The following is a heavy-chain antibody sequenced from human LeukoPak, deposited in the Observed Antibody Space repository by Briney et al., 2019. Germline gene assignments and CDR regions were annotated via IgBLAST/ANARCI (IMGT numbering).Heavy chain of an antibody. CDR2: ISGSGGST. J-gene: IGHJ4*02. Sequence: PGGSLRLSCAASGFTFSNYAMSWVRQAPGKGLEWVSAISGSGGSTYYADSVKGRFTISRDIPKNTLYLQMNSLRAEDTAVYYCARARDSSWDYWGQGTLVTVSS. V-gene: IGHV3-23*01. CDR1: GFTFSNYA. D-gene: IGHD6-13*01. CDR3: ARARDSSWDY.